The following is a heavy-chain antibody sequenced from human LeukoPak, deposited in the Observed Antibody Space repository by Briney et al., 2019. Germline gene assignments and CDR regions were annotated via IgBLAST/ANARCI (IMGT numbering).Heavy chain of an antibody. CDR1: GFTFSSYA. Sequence: GGSLRLSCEVSGFTFSSYAMNWVRQAPGKGLEWVSDISGSGVGTYYADSVKGRFTISRDNSKNTLYLQMNSLRAEDTAVYYCAKGCGGNCYPPSYWGQGTLVTVSS. J-gene: IGHJ4*02. D-gene: IGHD2-15*01. CDR3: AKGCGGNCYPPSY. CDR2: ISGSGVGT. V-gene: IGHV3-23*01.